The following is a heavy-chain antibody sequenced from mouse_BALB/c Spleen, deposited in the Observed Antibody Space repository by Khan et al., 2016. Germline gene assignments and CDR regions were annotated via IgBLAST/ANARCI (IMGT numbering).Heavy chain of an antibody. CDR1: GDSITSGY. J-gene: IGHJ4*01. V-gene: IGHV3-8*02. CDR2: ISYSGTT. D-gene: IGHD1-1*01. CDR3: ARSDYGDKDAMDY. Sequence: EVQLQESGPSLVKPSQTLSLTCSVTGDSITSGYWNWIRKFPGNKFEYMGYISYSGTTYYNPSLKSRISITRDTSKNQFYLQLNSVTAEDTATYYCARSDYGDKDAMDYWGQGTSVTVSS.